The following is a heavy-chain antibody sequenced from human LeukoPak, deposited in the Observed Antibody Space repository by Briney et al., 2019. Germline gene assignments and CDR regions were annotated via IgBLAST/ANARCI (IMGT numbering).Heavy chain of an antibody. CDR2: IYYSGST. V-gene: IGHV4-31*11. J-gene: IGHJ4*02. D-gene: IGHD3-22*01. Sequence: PSETLSLTCAVYGGSFSGYYWSWIRQHPGKGLEWIGYIYYSGSTYYNPSLKSRVTISVDTSKNQFSLKLSSVTAADTAVYYCAREPLGPDSSGYYFDYWGQGTLVTVSS. CDR3: AREPLGPDSSGYYFDY. CDR1: GGSFSGYY.